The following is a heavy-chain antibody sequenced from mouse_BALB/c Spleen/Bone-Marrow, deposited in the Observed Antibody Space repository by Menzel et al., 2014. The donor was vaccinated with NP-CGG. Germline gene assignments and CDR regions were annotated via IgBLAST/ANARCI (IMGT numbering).Heavy chain of an antibody. CDR2: IYPGSGST. V-gene: IGHV1-77*01. D-gene: IGHD2-4*01. Sequence: QVQIQQSGPELVKSGASVKMSCKASGYTLTDYVISWVKQRTGQGLEWIGEIYPGSGSTYYNEKFKGKATLTADKSSNTAYMQLSSLTSEDSAVYFCARCGGLRDFDYWGQGTTLPVSS. CDR3: ARCGGLRDFDY. CDR1: GYTLTDYV. J-gene: IGHJ2*01.